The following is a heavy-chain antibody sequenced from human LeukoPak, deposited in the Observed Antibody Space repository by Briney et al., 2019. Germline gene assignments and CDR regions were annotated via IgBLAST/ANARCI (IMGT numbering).Heavy chain of an antibody. V-gene: IGHV6-1*01. CDR3: ARLVVVVAATGPPGYYFYY. Sequence: SQTLSLTCAISGDSVSSNSAAWNWIRQSPSRGLEWLGRTYYRSKWYNDYAVSVKSRITLHPAPSNTHFSLPLNSVTPEDTAVYYCARLVVVVAATGPPGYYFYYWGQGTLVTVSS. CDR2: TYYRSKWYN. J-gene: IGHJ4*02. D-gene: IGHD2-15*01. CDR1: GDSVSSNSAA.